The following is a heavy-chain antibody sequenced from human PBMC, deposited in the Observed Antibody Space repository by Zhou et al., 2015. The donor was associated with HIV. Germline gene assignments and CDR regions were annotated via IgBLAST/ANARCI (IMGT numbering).Heavy chain of an antibody. CDR3: ARAKGAAMIVARRAFDI. Sequence: QVQLVQSGAEVKKPGSSVKVSCKASGGTFSSYAISWVRQAPGQGLEWMGGIIPIFGTAIYAQKFQGRVAITADESTSTAYMKLSGLRSEDTAVYYCARAKGAAMIVARRAFDIWGQGTMVTVSS. V-gene: IGHV1-69*01. CDR2: IIPIFGTA. CDR1: GGTFSSYA. J-gene: IGHJ3*02. D-gene: IGHD3-22*01.